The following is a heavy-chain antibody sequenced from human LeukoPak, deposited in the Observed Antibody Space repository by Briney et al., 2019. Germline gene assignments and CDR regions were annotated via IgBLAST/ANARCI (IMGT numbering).Heavy chain of an antibody. CDR1: GFTFSSYS. V-gene: IGHV3-21*01. D-gene: IGHD6-13*01. Sequence: QTGGSLRLSCAASGFTFSSYSMNWVRQAPGKGPEWVSSISSSSSYIYYADSVKGRFTISRDNAKNSLYLQMNSLRAEDTAVYYCARDTIAAAGTRTGAFDIWGQGTMVTVSS. J-gene: IGHJ3*02. CDR3: ARDTIAAAGTRTGAFDI. CDR2: ISSSSSYI.